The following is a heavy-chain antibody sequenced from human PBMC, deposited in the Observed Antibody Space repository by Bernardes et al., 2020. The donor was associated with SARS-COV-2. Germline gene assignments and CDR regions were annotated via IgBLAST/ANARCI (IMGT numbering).Heavy chain of an antibody. Sequence: GGSLRLSRAASGFTFSSSGMSWVRQAPGKGLEWVSAISDDGGITKYTDSVKGRFTISRDTSKNTLYLRMNSLRAEDTAVYYCARRAEKISGYVHRYFDYWGQGTLGTVSS. D-gene: IGHD3-22*01. J-gene: IGHJ4*02. CDR1: GFTFSSSG. CDR3: ARRAEKISGYVHRYFDY. CDR2: ISDDGGIT. V-gene: IGHV3-23*01.